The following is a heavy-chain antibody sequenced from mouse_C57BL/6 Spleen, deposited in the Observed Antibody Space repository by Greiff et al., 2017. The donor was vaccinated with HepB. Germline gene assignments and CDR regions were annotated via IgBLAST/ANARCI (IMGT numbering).Heavy chain of an antibody. V-gene: IGHV5-17*01. D-gene: IGHD1-1*01. Sequence: DVMLVESGGGLVKPGGSLKLSCAASGFTFSDYGMHWVRQAPEKGLEWVAYISSGSSTIYYADTVKGRFTISRDNAKNTLFLQMTSLRSEDTAMYYCARGDYYGSSSYYFDYWGQGTTLTVSS. CDR3: ARGDYYGSSSYYFDY. CDR1: GFTFSDYG. CDR2: ISSGSSTI. J-gene: IGHJ2*01.